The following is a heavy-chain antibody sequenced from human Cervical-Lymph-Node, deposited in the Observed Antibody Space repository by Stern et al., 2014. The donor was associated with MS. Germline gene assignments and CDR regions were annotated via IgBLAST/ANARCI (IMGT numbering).Heavy chain of an antibody. CDR2: XSDDGNKK. CDR1: GFXXXSYG. V-gene: IGHV3-30*18. CDR3: AKDLGGSYYHYYYGMDV. Sequence: EQLVESGGXXXXXXXXLRLSCAXSGFXXXSYGXXXXXQAPGKGLAXXAXXSDDGNKKYYAVSVQGRFTISRDNSKNTLYLQMNSLRAEDTAVYYCAKDLGGSYYHYYYGMDVWGQGTTVTVSS. D-gene: IGHD1-26*01. J-gene: IGHJ6*02.